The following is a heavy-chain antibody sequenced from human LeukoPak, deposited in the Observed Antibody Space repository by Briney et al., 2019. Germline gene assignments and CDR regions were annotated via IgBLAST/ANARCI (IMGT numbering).Heavy chain of an antibody. V-gene: IGHV1-2*02. D-gene: IGHD3-3*01. Sequence: GASVKVSCKASGYTFTGYYMHWVRQAPGQGLEWMGWINPNSGGTNYAQKFQGRVTMTRDTSTSTVYMELSSLRSEDTAVYYCARGAIYDFWSGYSNWFDPWGQGTLVTVSS. CDR3: ARGAIYDFWSGYSNWFDP. CDR1: GYTFTGYY. J-gene: IGHJ5*02. CDR2: INPNSGGT.